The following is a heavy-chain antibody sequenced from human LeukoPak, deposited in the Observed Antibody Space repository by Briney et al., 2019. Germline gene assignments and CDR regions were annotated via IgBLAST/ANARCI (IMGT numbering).Heavy chain of an antibody. CDR3: ARGYPGPGHIVVVPASVFDP. J-gene: IGHJ5*02. CDR1: GGSISSGDYY. V-gene: IGHV4-30-4*08. CDR2: IYYSGST. D-gene: IGHD2-2*01. Sequence: SETLSLTCTVSGGSISSGDYYWSWIRQPPGKGLEWIGYIYYSGSTYYNPSLKSRVTISVDTSKNQFSLKLSSVTGADTAVYYCARGYPGPGHIVVVPASVFDPWGQGTLVTVSS.